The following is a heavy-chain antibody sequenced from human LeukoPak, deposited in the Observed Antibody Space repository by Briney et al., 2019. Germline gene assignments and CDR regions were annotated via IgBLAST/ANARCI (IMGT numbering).Heavy chain of an antibody. CDR3: ARTSQLVRWFDP. V-gene: IGHV1-18*01. Sequence: GASVKVSCKASGYTFTSYGISWVRQAPGQGLEWMGWISAYNGNTNYAQKLQGRVTMTTDTSTTTAYMELRSLTSDDTAVYYCARTSQLVRWFDPWGQGTLVTVSS. CDR2: ISAYNGNT. D-gene: IGHD6-6*01. CDR1: GYTFTSYG. J-gene: IGHJ5*02.